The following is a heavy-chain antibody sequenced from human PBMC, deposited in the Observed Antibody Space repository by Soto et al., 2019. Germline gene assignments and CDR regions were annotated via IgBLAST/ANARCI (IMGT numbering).Heavy chain of an antibody. Sequence: EVQLVQSGAEVRKPGESLKISCKGSGNRFTSNWIGWVRQMPGKGLEWMGIILPDDSETRYSPSFQGHVTISADKFISTAYLQWDSLKASDTAMYYCARPDGDYPWGQGTRVTVS. CDR2: ILPDDSET. D-gene: IGHD4-17*01. CDR1: GNRFTSNW. V-gene: IGHV5-51*03. CDR3: ARPDGDYP. J-gene: IGHJ5*02.